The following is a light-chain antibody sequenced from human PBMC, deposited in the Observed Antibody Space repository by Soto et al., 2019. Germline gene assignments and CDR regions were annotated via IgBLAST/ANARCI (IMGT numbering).Light chain of an antibody. CDR1: QSINSY. CDR2: AAS. V-gene: IGKV1-39*01. CDR3: QQSYRTTIT. J-gene: IGKJ5*01. Sequence: DIQMTQSPSSLSASVGDRVTITCRASQSINSYLNWYQQKPGKAPKLMIYAASSLQSGVPSRFSGSGSGTDFTLTISSLQPEDFETYYCQQSYRTTITFGQGTRLEIK.